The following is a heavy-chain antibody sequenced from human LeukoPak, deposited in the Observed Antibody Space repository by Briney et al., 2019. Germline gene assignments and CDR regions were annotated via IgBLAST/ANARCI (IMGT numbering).Heavy chain of an antibody. CDR3: ARASNDFWSGYYSH. J-gene: IGHJ4*02. CDR1: GFTFSNYE. V-gene: IGHV3-48*03. CDR2: ISSSGDTK. D-gene: IGHD3-3*01. Sequence: PGGSLRLSCVVSGFTFSNYEINWVRQAPGKGLEWVSYISSSGDTKYYADSVKGRFTISRDKARNSLYLQMNSLRAEDTALYYCARASNDFWSGYYSHWGQGTLVTVSS.